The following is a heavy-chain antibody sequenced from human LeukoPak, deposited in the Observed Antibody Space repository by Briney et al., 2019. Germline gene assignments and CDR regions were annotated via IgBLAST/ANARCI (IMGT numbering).Heavy chain of an antibody. Sequence: PGGSLRLSCAASGFTFDDYAMHWVRQAPGKGLEWVSGISWNSGSTSYADSVKGRFTISRDNAKNTLYLQMNSLRAEDTAVYYCARVGGNGWGQGTLVTVSS. CDR1: GFTFDDYA. CDR3: ARVGGNG. V-gene: IGHV3-9*01. J-gene: IGHJ4*02. CDR2: ISWNSGST. D-gene: IGHD1-26*01.